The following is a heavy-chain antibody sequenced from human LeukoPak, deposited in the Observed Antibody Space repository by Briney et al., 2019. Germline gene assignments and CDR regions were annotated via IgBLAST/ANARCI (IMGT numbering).Heavy chain of an antibody. CDR3: ASASAGSSWHYNIENWFDP. D-gene: IGHD6-13*01. Sequence: ASVKVSCKASGYTFTSYDINWVRQATGQGLEWMGWMNPNSGNTGYAQKFQGRVTMTRNTSISTAYMELSSLRSEDTAVYYCASASAGSSWHYNIENWFDPWGQGTLVTVSS. J-gene: IGHJ5*02. CDR2: MNPNSGNT. V-gene: IGHV1-8*01. CDR1: GYTFTSYD.